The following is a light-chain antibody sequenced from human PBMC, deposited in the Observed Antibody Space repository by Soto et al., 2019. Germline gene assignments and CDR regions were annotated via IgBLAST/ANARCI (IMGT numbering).Light chain of an antibody. CDR3: QQYNSWPLT. Sequence: IGMTQSPATLSVSPGERATLSCRASQSVSSNLAWYQQKPGQAPRLLIYGASTRATGIPARFSGSGSGTEFTLTISSLQSEDFAVYYCQQYNSWPLTFGGGTKVDIK. CDR1: QSVSSN. J-gene: IGKJ4*01. CDR2: GAS. V-gene: IGKV3-15*01.